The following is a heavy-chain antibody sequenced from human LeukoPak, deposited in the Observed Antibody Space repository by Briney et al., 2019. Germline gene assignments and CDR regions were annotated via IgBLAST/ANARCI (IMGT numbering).Heavy chain of an antibody. Sequence: ETQSLTCAVSGGSMSIGSVWGSWVRQPGGGGREWNVYIYYSGSTNYNPSLKRRVTISVDTYKNQFSLKLSSVTAADTAVYYCARGGKGSSGWYRFDYWGQGTLVTVSS. J-gene: IGHJ4*02. V-gene: IGHV4-61*10. CDR3: ARGGKGSSGWYRFDY. CDR1: GGSMSIGSVW. D-gene: IGHD6-19*01. CDR2: IYYSGST.